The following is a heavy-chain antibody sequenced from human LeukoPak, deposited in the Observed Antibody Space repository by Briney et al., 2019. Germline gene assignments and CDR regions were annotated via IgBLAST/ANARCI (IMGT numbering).Heavy chain of an antibody. CDR3: ARDRDYDILTGREAEDYFDY. V-gene: IGHV1-2*02. J-gene: IGHJ4*02. Sequence: ASVKVSCKASGYTFTGYYMHWVRQAPGQGLEWMGWINPNSGGTNYAQKFQGRVTMTRDTSISTAYMELSRLRSDDTAVYYCARDRDYDILTGREAEDYFDYWGQGTLVTVSS. CDR2: INPNSGGT. D-gene: IGHD3-9*01. CDR1: GYTFTGYY.